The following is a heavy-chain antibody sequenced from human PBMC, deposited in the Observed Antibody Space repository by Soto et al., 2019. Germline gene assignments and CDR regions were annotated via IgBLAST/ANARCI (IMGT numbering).Heavy chain of an antibody. CDR3: ARTLVPLYFDY. V-gene: IGHV4-61*01. J-gene: IGHJ4*02. CDR2: IYYSGST. CDR1: GGSVSSTSYY. D-gene: IGHD2-15*01. Sequence: SETLSLTCTVSGGSVSSTSYYWTWIRQPPGKGLEWIGYIYYSGSTYYNPSLQSRVTISVDTSKNHFSLELTSVTAADTAVYYCARTLVPLYFDYWGQGALVTVSS.